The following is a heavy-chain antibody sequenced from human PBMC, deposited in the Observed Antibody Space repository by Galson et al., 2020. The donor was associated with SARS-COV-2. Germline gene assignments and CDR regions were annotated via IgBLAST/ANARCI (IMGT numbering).Heavy chain of an antibody. V-gene: IGHV3-21*06. D-gene: IGHD2-21*01. J-gene: IGHJ4*02. CDR3: VKGDYRDF. Sequence: GESLKISCVASGLSFATSTFNWCRQSPGKGLEWIASIGTVNDMYYIDSVRGRFTISRDDARNSVFLEMNSLGVDDTAVYFCVKGDYRDFWGRGTPVTVSS. CDR2: IGTVNDM. CDR1: GLSFATST.